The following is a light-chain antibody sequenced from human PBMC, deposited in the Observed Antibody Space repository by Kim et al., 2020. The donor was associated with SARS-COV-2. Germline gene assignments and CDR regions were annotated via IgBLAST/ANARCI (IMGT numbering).Light chain of an antibody. CDR2: DVT. CDR1: SSDIGGDNY. CDR3: SSSASSSTYV. V-gene: IGLV2-14*04. Sequence: GQSITISCTVTSSDIGGDNYDSCYQQYPGKAPKRLIFDVTKRRSGVSNRFSAAKSGITASLTISGRQAEDEADYYCSSSASSSTYVFGIGTKVTVL. J-gene: IGLJ1*01.